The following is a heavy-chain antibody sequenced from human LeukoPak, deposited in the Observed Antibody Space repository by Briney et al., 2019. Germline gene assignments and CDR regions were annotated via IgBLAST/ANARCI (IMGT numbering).Heavy chain of an antibody. V-gene: IGHV3-21*01. J-gene: IGHJ4*02. CDR1: GFNFESYS. CDR2: ISFSGPYI. CDR3: ARERTTIVSGTTIGAY. D-gene: IGHD2/OR15-2a*01. Sequence: GSLRLSCAASGFNFESYSMNWVRQAPGKGLEWVSSISFSGPYIYYAASVKGRFTISRDNAKNSLFLQMNSLTADDTAVYYCARERTTIVSGTTIGAYWGQGTLVTVSS.